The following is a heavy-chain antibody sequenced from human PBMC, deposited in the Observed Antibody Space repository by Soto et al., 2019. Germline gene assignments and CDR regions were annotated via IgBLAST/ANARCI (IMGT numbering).Heavy chain of an antibody. J-gene: IGHJ5*02. CDR3: AMVVYCSATHCSSVRWFDP. D-gene: IGHD2-15*01. Sequence: SETLSLTCTVSGSSINSSGYYWGWIRQPPGKGLEWIGSMFYGVSTYYNTSLKSRVTVSVDTSKNKISLNLRSVTAADTAVYYCAMVVYCSATHCSSVRWFDPWGQGTLVTVSS. CDR2: MFYGVST. CDR1: GSSINSSGYY. V-gene: IGHV4-39*01.